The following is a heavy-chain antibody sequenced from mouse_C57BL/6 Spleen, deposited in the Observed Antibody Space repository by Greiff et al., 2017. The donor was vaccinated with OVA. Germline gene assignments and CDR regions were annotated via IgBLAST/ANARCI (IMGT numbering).Heavy chain of an antibody. J-gene: IGHJ2*01. V-gene: IGHV1-36*01. CDR1: GFTFTDYY. CDR3: ARDSNYAFDY. D-gene: IGHD2-5*01. CDR2: VYPYNGDT. Sequence: VQLKQSGPVLVKPGPSVKISCKASGFTFTDYYMHWVKQSHGKSLEWIGLVYPYNGDTNYNGKFKGKATLTADKSSSTAYMQLSSLTSEDSAVYFCARDSNYAFDYWGQGTTLTVSS.